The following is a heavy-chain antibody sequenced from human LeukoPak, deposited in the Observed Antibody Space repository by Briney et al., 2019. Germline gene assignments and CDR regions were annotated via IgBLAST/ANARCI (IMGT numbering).Heavy chain of an antibody. CDR3: ARGRRAGWKQLVIPGLYWFDP. CDR2: IYYSGST. D-gene: IGHD6-13*01. V-gene: IGHV4-59*01. J-gene: IGHJ5*02. Sequence: PSETLSLTCAVSGGSISSYYWSWIRQPPGKGLEWIGYIYYSGSTNYNPSLKSRVTISVDTSKNQFSLKLSSVTAADTAVYYCARGRRAGWKQLVIPGLYWFDPWGQGTLVTVSS. CDR1: GGSISSYY.